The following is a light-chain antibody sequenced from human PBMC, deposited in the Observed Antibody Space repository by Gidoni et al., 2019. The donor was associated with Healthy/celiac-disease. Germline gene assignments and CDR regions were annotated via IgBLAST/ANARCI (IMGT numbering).Light chain of an antibody. CDR3: QQYYSTPYT. Sequence: DIVMTQFPDSLAVSLGDRATINCKSSQSALYSSNNKNYLAWYQQKPGQPPKLLIYWASTRESGVPDRFSGSGSGTDFTLTISSLQAEDVAVYYCQQYYSTPYTFXQXTKLEIK. CDR2: WAS. J-gene: IGKJ2*01. V-gene: IGKV4-1*01. CDR1: QSALYSSNNKNY.